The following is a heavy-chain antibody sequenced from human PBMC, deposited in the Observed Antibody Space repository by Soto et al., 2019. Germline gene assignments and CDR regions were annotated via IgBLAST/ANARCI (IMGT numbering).Heavy chain of an antibody. CDR1: GGSVTNSSYY. J-gene: IGHJ4*02. V-gene: IGHV4-39*01. D-gene: IGHD1-20*01. CDR3: VRQRNTVITQPCFAY. Sequence: PWETLSLTCTVSGGSVTNSSYYWGWIRQSPGKGLEWIGSVYYRGRSYSKSSVKSRVTISVDTSKNQFSLNLKSVTASDTAVYFCVRQRNTVITQPCFAYSGEGALITV. CDR2: VYYRGRS.